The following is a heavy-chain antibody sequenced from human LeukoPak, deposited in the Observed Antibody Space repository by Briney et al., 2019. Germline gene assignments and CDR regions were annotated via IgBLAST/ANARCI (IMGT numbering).Heavy chain of an antibody. D-gene: IGHD6-13*01. CDR1: GFTYSSYS. V-gene: IGHV3-21*01. CDR3: ARHIATIAAAAVDY. CDR2: ISSSSSYI. J-gene: IGHJ4*02. Sequence: KPGGSLRLSCAASGFTYSSYSMNWVRQAPGKGLEWVTSISSSSSYIYYADSVKGRFTISRDNAKNSLYLQVNSLRAEDTAVYYCARHIATIAAAAVDYWGQGTLVTVSS.